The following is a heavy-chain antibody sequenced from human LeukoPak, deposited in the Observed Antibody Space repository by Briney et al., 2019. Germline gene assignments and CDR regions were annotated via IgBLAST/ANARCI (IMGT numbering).Heavy chain of an antibody. Sequence: PSETLSLTCAVYGGSFSGYYWSWIRQPPGKGLEWIGEINHSGSTNYNPSLKSRVTISVDTSKNQFSLKLSPVTAADTAVYYCARGRGRGVVVPAAMDFDYWGQGTLVTVSS. CDR1: GGSFSGYY. V-gene: IGHV4-34*01. D-gene: IGHD2-2*01. CDR2: INHSGST. CDR3: ARGRGRGVVVPAAMDFDY. J-gene: IGHJ4*02.